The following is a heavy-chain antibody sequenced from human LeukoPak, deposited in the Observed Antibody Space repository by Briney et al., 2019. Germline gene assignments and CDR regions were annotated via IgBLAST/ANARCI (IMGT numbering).Heavy chain of an antibody. Sequence: GGSLRLSCVSSGFSFSNYAMSWVRQAPGKGLEWVAIISSDGSRKYYAHSVEGRFTISRDNSKNTLYLQMDSLRAEDTAVYYCARDRAWNYFDSWGQGTLVTVSS. D-gene: IGHD3-3*01. J-gene: IGHJ4*02. CDR1: GFSFSNYA. CDR3: ARDRAWNYFDS. V-gene: IGHV3-30*03. CDR2: ISSDGSRK.